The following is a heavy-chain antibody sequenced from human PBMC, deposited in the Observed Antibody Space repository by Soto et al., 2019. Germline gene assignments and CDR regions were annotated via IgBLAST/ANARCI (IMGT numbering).Heavy chain of an antibody. CDR3: ARDRTDSGYYTNWLDP. CDR1: GGTFSSYA. D-gene: IGHD3-22*01. Sequence: SVKVSCKASGGTFSSYAISWVRQAPGQGLEWMGGIIPIFGTANYAQKFQGRVTITADKSTSTAYMELSSLRSEDTAVYYCARDRTDSGYYTNWLDPWGQGTQVTVSS. V-gene: IGHV1-69*06. CDR2: IIPIFGTA. J-gene: IGHJ5*02.